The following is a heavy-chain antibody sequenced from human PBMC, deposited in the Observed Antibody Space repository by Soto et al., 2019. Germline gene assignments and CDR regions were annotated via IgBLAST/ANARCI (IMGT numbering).Heavy chain of an antibody. CDR1: GFIFRNYA. J-gene: IGHJ4*02. CDR2: ISGSGADT. D-gene: IGHD2-15*01. V-gene: IGHV3-23*01. CDR3: AKDTGRGGGSVFDY. Sequence: VGSMRLSCAPSGFIFRNYAMSWVRQARGKGLEWVSAISGSGADTYYTESVKGRFTISRDNFKNTLYLQMNSLRAEDTAVYYCAKDTGRGGGSVFDYWGQGTLVTVSS.